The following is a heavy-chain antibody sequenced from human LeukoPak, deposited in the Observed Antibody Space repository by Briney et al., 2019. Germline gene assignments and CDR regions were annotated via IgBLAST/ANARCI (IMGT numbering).Heavy chain of an antibody. V-gene: IGHV4-61*02. J-gene: IGHJ3*02. CDR2: IYTSGST. CDR3: ARKLDAFDI. Sequence: SETLSLTCTVSGGSITSSSYYWSWIRQPAGKGLEWIGRIYTSGSTNYNPSLKSRVTISVDTSKNQFSLKLSSVTAADTAVYYCARKLDAFDIWGQGTMVTVSS. CDR1: GGSITSSSYY.